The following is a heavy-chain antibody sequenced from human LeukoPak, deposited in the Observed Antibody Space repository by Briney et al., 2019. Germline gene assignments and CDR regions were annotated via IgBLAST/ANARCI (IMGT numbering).Heavy chain of an antibody. Sequence: ETLSLTCTVSGGSISTSSYYWGWIRQTPGKGLECIGTMFYSGTTYYNPSLKSRVTISVDTSKNHFSLKLSSVTAADTAVYYCAANSADYNSLGSSYKVWGQGTLVTVSS. CDR2: MFYSGTT. CDR3: AANSADYNSLGSSYKV. CDR1: GGSISTSSYY. D-gene: IGHD3-10*01. V-gene: IGHV4-39*02. J-gene: IGHJ4*02.